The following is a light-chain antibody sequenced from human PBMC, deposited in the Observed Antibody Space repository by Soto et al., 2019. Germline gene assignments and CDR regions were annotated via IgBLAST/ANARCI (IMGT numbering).Light chain of an antibody. J-gene: IGKJ5*01. CDR1: QNIFSS. Sequence: DTQMTQSPSSLSASVGDRVTITCRAGQNIFSSLNWYQQKPGKAPKLLIYAASSLQSGVPSRFSGSGSGTDFTLTITSPQPEDFATYYCQQSYNSPTITFGQGTRLEIK. V-gene: IGKV1-39*01. CDR3: QQSYNSPTIT. CDR2: AAS.